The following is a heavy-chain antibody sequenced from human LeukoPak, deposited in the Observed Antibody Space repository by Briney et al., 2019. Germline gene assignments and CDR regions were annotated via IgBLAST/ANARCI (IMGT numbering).Heavy chain of an antibody. Sequence: SETLSLTCTVSGGSISSSSYCWGWIRQPPGKGLEWIGSIYYSGSASYNLSLKSRVTISVDTSKNQFSLKQSSVTAADTAVYYCARSYNILTGYYKECFDPWGQGTLVTVSS. D-gene: IGHD3-9*01. CDR3: ARSYNILTGYYKECFDP. V-gene: IGHV4-39*07. CDR2: IYYSGSA. CDR1: GGSISSSSYC. J-gene: IGHJ5*02.